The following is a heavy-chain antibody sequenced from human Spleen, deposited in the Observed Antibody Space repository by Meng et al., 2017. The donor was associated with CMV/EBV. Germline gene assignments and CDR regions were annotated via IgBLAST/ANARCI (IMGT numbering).Heavy chain of an antibody. Sequence: SETLSLTCTVSGDSVRSDIYYWTWIRQPPGKGLEWIGYVLYSGTTNYNPSLKSRVTMSVDSSKNQFSLKVGSVIAADSAIYYCARDSSDCSSTRCPHSYYNALDVWGQGTTVTVSS. V-gene: IGHV4-61*01. CDR2: VLYSGTT. CDR3: ARDSSDCSSTRCPHSYYNALDV. J-gene: IGHJ6*02. CDR1: GDSVRSDIYY. D-gene: IGHD2-2*01.